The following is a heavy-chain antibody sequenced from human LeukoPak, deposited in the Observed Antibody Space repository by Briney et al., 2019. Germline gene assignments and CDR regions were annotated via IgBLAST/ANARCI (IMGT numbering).Heavy chain of an antibody. V-gene: IGHV3-9*01. CDR1: GFTFDDYA. CDR3: AKDKLGRPKGWFDP. J-gene: IGHJ5*02. D-gene: IGHD6-13*01. Sequence: GGSLRLSCAASGFTFDDYAMHWVRQAPGKGLEWVSGISWNSGSIGYADSVKGRFTISRDNAKNSLYLQMNSLRAEDTALYYCAKDKLGRPKGWFDPWGQGTLVTVSS. CDR2: ISWNSGSI.